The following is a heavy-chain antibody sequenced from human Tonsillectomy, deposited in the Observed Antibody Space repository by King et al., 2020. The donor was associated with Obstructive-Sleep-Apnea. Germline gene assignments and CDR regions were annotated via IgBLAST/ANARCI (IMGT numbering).Heavy chain of an antibody. CDR3: QTAAGYFDY. CDR2: INPSGGRR. Sequence: VQLVESGAEVKKPGASVKVSCKASGYTFTSYYMHWVRQAPGQGLEWMGIINPSGGRRSYAQKFQGRVTMTRDTSTSTAYMELSSLRSEDTAVYYCQTAAGYFDYSGQGTPVTVSP. D-gene: IGHD6-13*01. CDR1: GYTFTSYY. J-gene: IGHJ4*01. V-gene: IGHV1-46*01.